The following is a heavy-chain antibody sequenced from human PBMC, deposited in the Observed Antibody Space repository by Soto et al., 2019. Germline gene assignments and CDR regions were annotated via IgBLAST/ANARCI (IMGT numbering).Heavy chain of an antibody. CDR3: ARTTGRHLDF. V-gene: IGHV4-39*01. Sequence: TLSLTCTVSYVSISVSNVFWGWVRQPPGKGLEWIGNIDYSGTAYFNPSLGTRVTFPVDTSKNQFSLTLYSVTAADTAVYYCARTTGRHLDFWGQGILVTVSS. CDR2: IDYSGTA. CDR1: YVSISVSNVF. J-gene: IGHJ4*02. D-gene: IGHD4-4*01.